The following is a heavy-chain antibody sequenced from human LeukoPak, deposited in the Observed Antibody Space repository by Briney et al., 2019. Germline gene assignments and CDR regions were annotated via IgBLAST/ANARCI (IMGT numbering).Heavy chain of an antibody. Sequence: PGGSLRLSCAASGFTLSNYAMSWVRQAPGKGLEWVSAISSSGSSTYYADSVKGRFTISRDNSKNTLYLQMSSLRAEDTAVYYCTSGATGYYIFDYWGQGTLVTVSS. CDR1: GFTLSNYA. CDR2: ISSSGSST. J-gene: IGHJ4*02. D-gene: IGHD3-9*01. CDR3: TSGATGYYIFDY. V-gene: IGHV3-23*01.